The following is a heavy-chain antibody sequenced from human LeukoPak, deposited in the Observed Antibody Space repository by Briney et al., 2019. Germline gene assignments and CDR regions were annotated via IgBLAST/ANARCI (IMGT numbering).Heavy chain of an antibody. CDR3: VSAVHVTTYFGQ. V-gene: IGHV5-51*01. CDR2: IYLGDSHA. J-gene: IGHJ4*02. CDR1: GYSITTYW. D-gene: IGHD3-22*01. Sequence: GESLKISCKGSGYSITTYWIGWVRQMPGKGLEWLGLIYLGDSHASHSPSSFQGQVTISADKSIDTAYLQWSSLKASDSAMYYCVSAVHVTTYFGQWGQGILVTVSS.